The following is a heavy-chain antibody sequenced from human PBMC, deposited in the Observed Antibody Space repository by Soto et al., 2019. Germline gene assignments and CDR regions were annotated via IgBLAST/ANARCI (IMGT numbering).Heavy chain of an antibody. CDR2: IYSGDST. Sequence: GGSLRLSCAASGFTVSSNYMNWVRQAPGKGLEWVSIIYSGDSTYYADSVKGRFTISRDNSKNTLYLQMNSLRAEDTAVYYCARSWAVAGSYDYWGQGTLVTVSS. CDR1: GFTVSSNY. V-gene: IGHV3-66*01. D-gene: IGHD6-19*01. J-gene: IGHJ4*02. CDR3: ARSWAVAGSYDY.